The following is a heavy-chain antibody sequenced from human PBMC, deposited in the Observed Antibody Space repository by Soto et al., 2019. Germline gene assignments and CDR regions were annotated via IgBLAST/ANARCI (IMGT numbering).Heavy chain of an antibody. V-gene: IGHV1-3*01. Sequence: QVQLVQSGAEMKKPGASVKLSCKTSGINYNTYAIHWVRQAPGKGLEWMGWINAGNGDTRYSQNFQSRVTLTRDTSASTVYMDLDSLKSEDTGVYYCARAISGYVTWGQGTLVTVSS. CDR3: ARAISGYVT. D-gene: IGHD5-12*01. CDR2: INAGNGDT. CDR1: GINYNTYA. J-gene: IGHJ4*02.